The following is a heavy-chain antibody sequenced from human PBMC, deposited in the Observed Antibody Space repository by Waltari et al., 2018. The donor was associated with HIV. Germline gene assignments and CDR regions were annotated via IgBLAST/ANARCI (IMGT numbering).Heavy chain of an antibody. J-gene: IGHJ2*01. V-gene: IGHV5-51*01. D-gene: IGHD2-2*01. CDR3: ARHPVGLSRYCSSTSCYVPWYFDL. CDR2: IYPGDSDT. Sequence: EVQLVQSGAEVKKPGESLKISCQGSGYSFTSYWIGWVGQMPGKGRQWMGGIYPGDSDTRYSPSFQGQVTISADKSISTAYLQWSSLKASDTAMYYCARHPVGLSRYCSSTSCYVPWYFDLWGRGTLVTVSS. CDR1: GYSFTSYW.